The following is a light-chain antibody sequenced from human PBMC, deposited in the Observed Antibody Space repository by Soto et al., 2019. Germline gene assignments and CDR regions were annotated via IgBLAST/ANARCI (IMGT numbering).Light chain of an antibody. Sequence: EIVLTQSPATLSLSPGERATLSCRASQSVSRYLSWYQQKHGQAPRRLIYDASNRATAIPARFSGSGSGRDFTLTISSLEPEDFAVYYCQQRSNWPPTFGGGTKVEIK. J-gene: IGKJ4*01. V-gene: IGKV3-11*02. CDR3: QQRSNWPPT. CDR1: QSVSRY. CDR2: DAS.